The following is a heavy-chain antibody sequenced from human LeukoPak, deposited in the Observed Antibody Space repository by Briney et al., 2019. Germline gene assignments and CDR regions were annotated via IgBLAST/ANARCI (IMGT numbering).Heavy chain of an antibody. J-gene: IGHJ4*02. CDR2: FYHGGST. CDR1: GYSISTGYY. D-gene: IGHD6-19*01. Sequence: SETLSLTCTVSGYSISTGYYWDWIRQPPGKGLEWIGTFYHGGSTYYNPSLKSRVTISVDTSKNQFSLNLTSVTAADTAVYYCASLSSGWYMYYFDYWGQGTLVTVSS. V-gene: IGHV4-38-2*02. CDR3: ASLSSGWYMYYFDY.